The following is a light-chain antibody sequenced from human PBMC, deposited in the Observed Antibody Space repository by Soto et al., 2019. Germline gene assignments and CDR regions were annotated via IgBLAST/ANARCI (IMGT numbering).Light chain of an antibody. CDR2: RAS. CDR3: QQYNTFSFT. CDR1: RAISDW. Sequence: DIQMTQSPSTLSASLGDRVTITCRASRAISDWLAWYQQRPGKAPKLLIYRASRLESGVPSRFSGSGSGTEFTLTISGLQPDYVATYYCQQYNTFSFTFGQGTKLEI. V-gene: IGKV1-5*03. J-gene: IGKJ2*01.